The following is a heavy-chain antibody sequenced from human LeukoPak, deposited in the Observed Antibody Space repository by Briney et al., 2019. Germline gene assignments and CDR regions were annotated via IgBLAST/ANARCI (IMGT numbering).Heavy chain of an antibody. V-gene: IGHV3-9*01. J-gene: IGHJ1*01. D-gene: IGHD6-19*01. CDR1: GFTFDNYA. Sequence: GGSLRLSCAASGFTFDNYAMNWVRQVPGKGLEWISLISWNSGTIGYADSVRGRFTISRDNANNFLYLQMNSLRAEDTALYYCARAYKDRSLAGKKEFFQHWGQGTLVTVSS. CDR2: ISWNSGTI. CDR3: ARAYKDRSLAGKKEFFQH.